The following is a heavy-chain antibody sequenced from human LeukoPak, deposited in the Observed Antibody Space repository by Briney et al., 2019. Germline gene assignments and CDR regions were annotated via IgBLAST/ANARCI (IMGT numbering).Heavy chain of an antibody. Sequence: SETLSLTCTVSGGSISSSYYWGWIRQLPGKGLQWIGSIYHSGSTYYNPSLKSRVTISVDTSKNQFSLKLSSVTAADTAVYYCARVPVLKGAFDIWGQGTMVTVSS. CDR2: IYHSGST. D-gene: IGHD4/OR15-4a*01. V-gene: IGHV4-39*07. CDR1: GGSISSSYY. CDR3: ARVPVLKGAFDI. J-gene: IGHJ3*02.